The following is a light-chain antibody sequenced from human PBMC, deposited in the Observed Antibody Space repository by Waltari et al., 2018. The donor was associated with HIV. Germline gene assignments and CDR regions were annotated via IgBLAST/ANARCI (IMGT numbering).Light chain of an antibody. Sequence: QSVLTQPPSVSAAPGQKVTISCSGSTSNIGNNYVSWYQQPPGTAPKLLIYDNNRRPSGIPDRFSGSKSGTSATLGITGLQTGDEADYFCGTWDSTLSAGVFGGGTKVTVL. J-gene: IGLJ3*02. CDR3: GTWDSTLSAGV. CDR1: TSNIGNNY. CDR2: DNN. V-gene: IGLV1-51*01.